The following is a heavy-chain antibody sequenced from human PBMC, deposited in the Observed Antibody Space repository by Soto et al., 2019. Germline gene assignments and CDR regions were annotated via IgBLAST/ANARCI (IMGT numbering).Heavy chain of an antibody. D-gene: IGHD3-3*01. V-gene: IGHV3-48*03. Sequence: GGSLRLSCAASGFTFSSYEMNWVRQAPGKGLEWVSYISSSGSTIYYADSVKGRFTISRDNAKNSLYLQMNSLRAEDTAVYYCARGLIDFWSDYFDYWGQGTLVTVSS. CDR2: ISSSGSTI. J-gene: IGHJ4*02. CDR1: GFTFSSYE. CDR3: ARGLIDFWSDYFDY.